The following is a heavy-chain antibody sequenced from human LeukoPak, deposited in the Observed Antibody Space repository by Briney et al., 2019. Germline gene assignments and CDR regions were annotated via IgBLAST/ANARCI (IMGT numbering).Heavy chain of an antibody. D-gene: IGHD3-22*01. CDR3: AKVGYDSSGYYYVDY. CDR2: IYYSGST. J-gene: IGHJ4*02. CDR1: GGSISSSSYY. Sequence: SETLSLTCTVSGGSISSSSYYWGWIRQPPGKGLEWIGSIYYSGSTYYNPSLKSRVTISVDTSKNQFSLKLSSVTAADTAVYYCAKVGYDSSGYYYVDYWGQGTLVTVSS. V-gene: IGHV4-39*07.